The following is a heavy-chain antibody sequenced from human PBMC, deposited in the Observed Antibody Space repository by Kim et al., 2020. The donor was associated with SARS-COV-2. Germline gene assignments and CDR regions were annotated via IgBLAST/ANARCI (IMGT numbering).Heavy chain of an antibody. CDR3: AKGVTVGFGELVFDY. V-gene: IGHV3-23*01. J-gene: IGHJ4*02. Sequence: GGSLRLSCAASGFTFSSYAMSWVRQAPGKGLEWVSAISGSGGSTYYADSVKGRFTISRDNSKNTLYLQMNSLRAEDTAVYYCAKGVTVGFGELVFDYWGQGTLVTVSS. CDR2: ISGSGGST. D-gene: IGHD3-10*01. CDR1: GFTFSSYA.